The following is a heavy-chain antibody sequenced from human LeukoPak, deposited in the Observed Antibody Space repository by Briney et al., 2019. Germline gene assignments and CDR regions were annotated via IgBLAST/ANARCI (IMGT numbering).Heavy chain of an antibody. CDR2: INHSGST. V-gene: IGHV4-34*01. J-gene: IGHJ4*02. Sequence: SETLSLTCAVYGGSFSGYYWSWIRQPPGKGLEWIGEINHSGSTNYNPSLKSRVTISVDTSKNQFSLKLSSVTAADTAVYYCARPAGGILTGYYFDYWGQGTLVTVSS. CDR1: GGSFSGYY. CDR3: ARPAGGILTGYYFDY. D-gene: IGHD3-9*01.